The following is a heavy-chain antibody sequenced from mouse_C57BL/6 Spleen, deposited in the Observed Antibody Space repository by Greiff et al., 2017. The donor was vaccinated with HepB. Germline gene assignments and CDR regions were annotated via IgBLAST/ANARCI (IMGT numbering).Heavy chain of an antibody. CDR2: INPSSGYT. Sequence: VQLQQSGAELAKPGASVKLSCKASGYTFTSYWMHWVKQRPGQGLEWIGYINPSSGYTKYNQKFKDKATLTADKSSSTAYMQLSSLTYEDSAVYYCAREAYDYDEGFAYWGQGTLVTVSA. CDR3: AREAYDYDEGFAY. D-gene: IGHD2-4*01. J-gene: IGHJ3*01. V-gene: IGHV1-7*01. CDR1: GYTFTSYW.